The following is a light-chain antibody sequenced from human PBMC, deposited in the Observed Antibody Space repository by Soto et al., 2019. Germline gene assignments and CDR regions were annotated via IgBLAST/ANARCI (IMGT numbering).Light chain of an antibody. J-gene: IGKJ1*01. CDR2: GAS. CDR1: QSVSSSY. Sequence: EIVLTQSPGTLSLSPGERATLSCRASQSVSSSYLAWYQQKPGQAPRLLIYGASSRATGIPDRFSGSGSGTDFTLTISRLEPEDFALYYCQQYGSPRRTFGQGTKVEIK. CDR3: QQYGSPRRT. V-gene: IGKV3-20*01.